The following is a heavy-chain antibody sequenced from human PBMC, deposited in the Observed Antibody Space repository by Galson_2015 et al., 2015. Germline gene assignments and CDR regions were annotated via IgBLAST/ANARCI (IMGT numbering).Heavy chain of an antibody. Sequence: SLRLSCAASGFTFSSLDMIWVRPAPGKGLEWVSIISAGGDRTYYADSVKGRFTVSRDNSKNTLYLQMNSLRAEDTAIYYCAKDGVRSSGWPLYESWGQGTLVTASS. J-gene: IGHJ4*02. CDR2: ISAGGDRT. V-gene: IGHV3-23*01. CDR1: GFTFSSLD. D-gene: IGHD3-22*01. CDR3: AKDGVRSSGWPLYES.